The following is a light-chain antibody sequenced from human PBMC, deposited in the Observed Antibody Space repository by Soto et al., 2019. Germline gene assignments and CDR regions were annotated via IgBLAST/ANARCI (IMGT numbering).Light chain of an antibody. V-gene: IGKV3-15*01. CDR3: QQYNNWPGT. J-gene: IGKJ1*01. Sequence: EIVMTQSPATLSVSPGERATLSCRAGESISNNLAWYQQKPGQAPRLLIYGAAPRAAGIPARFSGRGSGTEFTLTISSLQSEDFGVYYCQQYNNWPGTFGQGTKVDIK. CDR2: GAA. CDR1: ESISNN.